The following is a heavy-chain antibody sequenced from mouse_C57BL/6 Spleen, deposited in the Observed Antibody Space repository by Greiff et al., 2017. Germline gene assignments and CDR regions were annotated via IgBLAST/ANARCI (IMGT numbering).Heavy chain of an antibody. Sequence: EVQLVESGPGLVKPSQSLSLTCSVTDYSITSSYYWNWIRQFPGNKLEWMGYISYDGSNNYNPSLKNRISITRDTSKNQFFLKLNSVTTEDTATYYCARGPYLLHFAYWGQGTLVTVSA. CDR3: ARGPYLLHFAY. CDR1: DYSITSSYY. CDR2: ISYDGSN. D-gene: IGHD1-1*01. J-gene: IGHJ3*01. V-gene: IGHV3-6*01.